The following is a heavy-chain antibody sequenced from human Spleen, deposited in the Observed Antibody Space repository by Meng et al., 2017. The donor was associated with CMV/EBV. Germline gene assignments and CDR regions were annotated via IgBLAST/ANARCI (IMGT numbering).Heavy chain of an antibody. D-gene: IGHD2-15*01. V-gene: IGHV1-2*02. Sequence: ASVKVSCKASGYTFTDYYIHWARQAPGQGLEWMGWINPNSGGTNYAQKFQGRITMTGDTSITTAYMELSRLRSDDMAVYHCARVKRYCTGGTCSSTGYYGMDVWGQGTTVTVSS. CDR2: INPNSGGT. J-gene: IGHJ6*02. CDR3: ARVKRYCTGGTCSSTGYYGMDV. CDR1: GYTFTDYY.